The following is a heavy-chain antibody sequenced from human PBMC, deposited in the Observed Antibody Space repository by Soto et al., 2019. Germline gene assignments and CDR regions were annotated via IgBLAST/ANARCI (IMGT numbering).Heavy chain of an antibody. CDR1: GYTFTSYG. J-gene: IGHJ4*02. D-gene: IGHD6-13*01. Sequence: ASVKVSCKASGYTFTSYGISWVRQAPGQGLEWMGWISAYNGNTNHAQNLQGRVTVTTDTSTSTAYMELRSLRSDDTAMYYCAREAAAGTLDYWGQGTLVTVSS. CDR3: AREAAAGTLDY. CDR2: ISAYNGNT. V-gene: IGHV1-18*01.